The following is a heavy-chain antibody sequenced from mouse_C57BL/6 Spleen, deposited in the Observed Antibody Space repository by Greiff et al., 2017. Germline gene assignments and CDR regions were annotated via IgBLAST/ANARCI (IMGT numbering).Heavy chain of an antibody. V-gene: IGHV1-26*01. D-gene: IGHD1-1*01. CDR1: GYTFTDYY. Sequence: EVQLQQSGPELVKPGASVKISCKASGYTFTDYYMNWVKQSHGKSLEWIGDINPNNGGTSYNQKFKGKATLTVDKSSSTAYMELRSLTSEDSAVYYCARSPFITTVVAFDYWGQGTTLTVSS. CDR2: INPNNGGT. J-gene: IGHJ2*01. CDR3: ARSPFITTVVAFDY.